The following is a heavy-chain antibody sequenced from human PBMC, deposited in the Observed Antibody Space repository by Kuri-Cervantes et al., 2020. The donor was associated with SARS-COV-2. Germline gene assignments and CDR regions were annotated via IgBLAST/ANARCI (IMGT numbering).Heavy chain of an antibody. CDR2: ISGSGGST. J-gene: IGHJ4*02. Sequence: GESLKISCAASGFTFSSYAMSWVRQAPGKGLEWVSAISGSGGSTYYADSVKGRFTISRDNSKNTLYLQMNSLRAEDTAVYYCAKRMNDYSDMRDYWGQGTLVTVSS. CDR1: GFTFSSYA. CDR3: AKRMNDYSDMRDY. V-gene: IGHV3-23*01. D-gene: IGHD4-17*01.